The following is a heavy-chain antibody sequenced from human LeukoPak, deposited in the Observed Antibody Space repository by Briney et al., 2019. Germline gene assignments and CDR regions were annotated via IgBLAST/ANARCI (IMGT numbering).Heavy chain of an antibody. V-gene: IGHV3-53*01. J-gene: IGHJ4*02. CDR3: ARRAGEYSHPYDY. Sequence: GGSLRLSCTVSGFTVSINSMSWVRQAPGKGLEWVSFIYSGGNTHYSDSVKGRFTISRDNSKNTLYLQMNSLRAEDTAIYYCARRAGEYSHPYDYWGQGTLVTVSS. D-gene: IGHD2/OR15-2a*01. CDR1: GFTVSINS. CDR2: IYSGGNT.